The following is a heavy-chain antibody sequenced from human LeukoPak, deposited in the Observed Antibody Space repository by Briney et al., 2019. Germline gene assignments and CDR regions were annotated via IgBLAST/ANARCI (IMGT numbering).Heavy chain of an antibody. CDR1: GFTFSSYG. J-gene: IGHJ6*03. Sequence: PGGSLRLSCAASGFTFSSYGMHWVRQAPGKGLEWVAVIWYDGSNKYYADSVKGRFTISRDNSKNTLYLQMNSLRAEDTAVYYCAKDKGSIAVADYMDVWGKGTTVTVSS. D-gene: IGHD6-13*01. V-gene: IGHV3-33*06. CDR2: IWYDGSNK. CDR3: AKDKGSIAVADYMDV.